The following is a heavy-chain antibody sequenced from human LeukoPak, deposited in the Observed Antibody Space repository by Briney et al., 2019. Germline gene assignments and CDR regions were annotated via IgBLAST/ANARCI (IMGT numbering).Heavy chain of an antibody. CDR3: ARAANTRGYYYYYMDV. CDR2: INWNSDSI. J-gene: IGHJ6*03. CDR1: GFTFDDYA. V-gene: IGHV3-9*01. Sequence: GGSLRLSCAVSGFTFDDYAMHWVRQVPGKGLEWVSGINWNSDSIGYADSVKGRFTISRDNAKNSLYLQMNSLRAEDTALYYCARAANTRGYYYYYMDVWGKGTTVTVSS. D-gene: IGHD3-10*01.